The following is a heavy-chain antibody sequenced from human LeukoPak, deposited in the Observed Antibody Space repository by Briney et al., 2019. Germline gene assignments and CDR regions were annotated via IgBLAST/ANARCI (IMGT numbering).Heavy chain of an antibody. Sequence: GGSLRLSCAASGFTFSSYSMNWVRQAPGKGLEWLSYISSSSSIIYYADSVKGRFTISRDNAKNSLYLQMNSLRAEDTAVYYCAKDLATMVRGVGDYWGQGTLDTVSS. V-gene: IGHV3-48*01. J-gene: IGHJ4*02. D-gene: IGHD3-10*01. CDR1: GFTFSSYS. CDR2: ISSSSSII. CDR3: AKDLATMVRGVGDY.